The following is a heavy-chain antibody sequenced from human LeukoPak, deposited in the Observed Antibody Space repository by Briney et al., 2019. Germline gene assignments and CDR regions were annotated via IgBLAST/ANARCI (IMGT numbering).Heavy chain of an antibody. CDR3: ARDGDYYDSTY. V-gene: IGHV3-30*02. CDR2: IRYDGSNQ. D-gene: IGHD3-22*01. CDR1: GFTFSNYD. J-gene: IGHJ4*02. Sequence: PGGSLRLSCAVSGFTFSNYDIYWIRQAPGKGLEWATFIRYDGSNQYYADSVKGRFTISRDNSKNTLYLQMNSLRAEDTAVYYCARDGDYYDSTYWGQGTLVTVSS.